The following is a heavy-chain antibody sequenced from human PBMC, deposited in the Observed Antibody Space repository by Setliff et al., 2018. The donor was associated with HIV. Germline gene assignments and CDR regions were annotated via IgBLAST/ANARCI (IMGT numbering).Heavy chain of an antibody. D-gene: IGHD7-27*01. Sequence: PSETLSLTCTVSGGSITRSSYYWTWIRQPPGKGLEWIGEINHSGSTHYKPSLKSRVTISVDTSKNQFSLKLSPVTAADTAVYYCARAPPMLLGIATYYYYYMDVWGKGTTVTVSS. CDR1: GGSITRSSYY. CDR2: INHSGST. J-gene: IGHJ6*03. V-gene: IGHV4-39*07. CDR3: ARAPPMLLGIATYYYYYMDV.